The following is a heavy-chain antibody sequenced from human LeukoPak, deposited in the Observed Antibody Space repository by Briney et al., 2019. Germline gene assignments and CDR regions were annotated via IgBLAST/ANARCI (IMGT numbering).Heavy chain of an antibody. V-gene: IGHV4-59*01. CDR3: ARSRVTGPIDY. J-gene: IGHJ4*02. Sequence: SETLSLTCTVSGGSISSYYWSWIRQAPGKGLEWIGYSHYSGSTNYNPSLKSRVTISVDTSKNQFSLKLNSVTAADTAVYYCARSRVTGPIDYWGQGTLVTVSS. CDR1: GGSISSYY. D-gene: IGHD2-21*02. CDR2: SHYSGST.